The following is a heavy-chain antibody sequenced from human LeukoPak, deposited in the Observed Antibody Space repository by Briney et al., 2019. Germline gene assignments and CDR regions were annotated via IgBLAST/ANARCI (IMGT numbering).Heavy chain of an antibody. D-gene: IGHD6-13*01. Sequence: GGSLRLSCAASGFTFSSYAMSWVRQAPGKGLEWVSAISGSGGSTYYADSVKGRFTISRDNSKNTIYLQMNSLRAEDTAVYYCAKDLAYSCSYYVGYFHYWGQGTLVTVSS. CDR1: GFTFSSYA. CDR3: AKDLAYSCSYYVGYFHY. J-gene: IGHJ4*02. V-gene: IGHV3-23*01. CDR2: ISGSGGST.